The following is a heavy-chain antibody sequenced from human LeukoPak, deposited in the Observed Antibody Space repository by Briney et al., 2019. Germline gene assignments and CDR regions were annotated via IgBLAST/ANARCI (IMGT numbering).Heavy chain of an antibody. J-gene: IGHJ4*02. CDR2: IIPIFGTA. D-gene: IGHD6-13*01. V-gene: IGHV1-69*13. CDR3: ARGKQQLIDCFDY. CDR1: GGTFSSYA. Sequence: ASVKVSCKASGGTFSSYAISWVRQAPGQGLEWMGGIIPIFGTANYAQKFQARVTITADESTSTAYMELSSLRSEDTAVYYCARGKQQLIDCFDYWGQGTLVTVSS.